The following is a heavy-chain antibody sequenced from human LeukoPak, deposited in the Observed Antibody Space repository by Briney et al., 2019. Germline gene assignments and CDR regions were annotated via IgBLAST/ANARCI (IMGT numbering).Heavy chain of an antibody. CDR1: GFTFSSYS. D-gene: IGHD1-26*01. CDR2: IKQDGSEK. V-gene: IGHV3-7*01. Sequence: GGSLRLSCAASGFTFSSYSMNWVRQAPGKGLEWVANIKQDGSEKYYVDSVKGRFTISRDNAKNSLYLQMNSLRAEDTAVYYCARDRSYLGFGYWGQGTLVTVSS. CDR3: ARDRSYLGFGY. J-gene: IGHJ4*02.